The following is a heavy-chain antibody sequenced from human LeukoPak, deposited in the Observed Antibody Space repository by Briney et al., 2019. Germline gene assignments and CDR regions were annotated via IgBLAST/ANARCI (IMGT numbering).Heavy chain of an antibody. J-gene: IGHJ4*02. CDR1: GFTFSSYG. D-gene: IGHD3-22*01. V-gene: IGHV3-23*01. CDR2: ISGSGGST. CDR3: AKVQSATDYYDSSGLLGELDY. Sequence: GGSLRLSCAASGFTFSSYGMSWVRQAPGKGLEWVSAISGSGGSTYYADSVKGRFTISRDNSKNTLYLQMNSLRAEDTAVYYCAKVQSATDYYDSSGLLGELDYWGQGTLVTVSS.